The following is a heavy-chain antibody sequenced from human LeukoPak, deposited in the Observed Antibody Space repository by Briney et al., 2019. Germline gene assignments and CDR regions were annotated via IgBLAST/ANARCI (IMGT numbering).Heavy chain of an antibody. J-gene: IGHJ4*02. Sequence: GGSLRLSCAASGFTFSSYWMHWVRQAPGKGLVWVSRISGDGSSTSYADSVKGRFTISRDNAENTLYLQMNSLRAEDTAVYYRASPLWYGDEVDYWGQGTLVTVSS. CDR1: GFTFSSYW. CDR3: ASPLWYGDEVDY. CDR2: ISGDGSST. D-gene: IGHD4-17*01. V-gene: IGHV3-74*01.